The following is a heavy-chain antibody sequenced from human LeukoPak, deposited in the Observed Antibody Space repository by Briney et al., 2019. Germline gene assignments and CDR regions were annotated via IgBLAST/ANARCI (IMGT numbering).Heavy chain of an antibody. CDR1: GGSISSSSYY. D-gene: IGHD6-13*01. CDR2: IYYSGST. Sequence: PSETLSLTCTVSGGSISSSSYYWGWIRQPPGKGLEWIGSIYYSGSTYYNPSLKSRVTISVDTSKNQFSLKLSSVTAADTAVYYCARQRTAAVGRWFDPWGQGTLVTVSS. J-gene: IGHJ5*02. V-gene: IGHV4-39*01. CDR3: ARQRTAAVGRWFDP.